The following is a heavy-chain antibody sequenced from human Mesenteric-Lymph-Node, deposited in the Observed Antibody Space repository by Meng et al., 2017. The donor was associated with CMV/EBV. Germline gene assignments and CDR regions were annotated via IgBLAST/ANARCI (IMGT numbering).Heavy chain of an antibody. CDR3: ARDRGYSNPYYYYYYGMDV. J-gene: IGHJ6*02. D-gene: IGHD4-11*01. V-gene: IGHV3-30*02. CDR1: GFTFSSYG. Sequence: GGSLRLSCAASGFTFSSYGMHWVRQAPGKGLEWVAFIRYDGSNKYYADSVKGRFTISRDNSKNTLYLQMNSLRAEDTAVYYCARDRGYSNPYYYYYYGMDVWGQGTTVTVSS. CDR2: IRYDGSNK.